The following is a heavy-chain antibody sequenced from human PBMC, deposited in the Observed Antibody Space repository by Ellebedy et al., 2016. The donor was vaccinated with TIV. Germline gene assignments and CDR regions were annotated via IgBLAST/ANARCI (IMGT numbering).Heavy chain of an antibody. CDR3: ARIVAKGMDV. V-gene: IGHV4-4*07. Sequence: SETLSLTCTVSGDSITNHYWSWIRQPAGKALEWIGRVYTSGNTKSNPSLKSRVTISVDTSKNQFSLKLSSVTAADTAVYYCARIVAKGMDVWGQGTTVTVSS. D-gene: IGHD5-12*01. J-gene: IGHJ6*02. CDR2: VYTSGNT. CDR1: GDSITNHY.